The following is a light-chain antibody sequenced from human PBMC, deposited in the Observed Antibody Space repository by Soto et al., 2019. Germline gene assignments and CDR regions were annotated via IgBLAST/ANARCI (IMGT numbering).Light chain of an antibody. CDR1: QIIDTW. CDR3: LQYNSHWT. J-gene: IGKJ1*01. CDR2: KAS. Sequence: PSSLVGERNTITFWASQIIDTWLAWYQQKPGKAPKLLIYKASSLESGVPSRFSGSGSGTEFTLTISSLQPDDFAAYYCLQYNSHWTFGQGAIVDI. V-gene: IGKV1-5*03.